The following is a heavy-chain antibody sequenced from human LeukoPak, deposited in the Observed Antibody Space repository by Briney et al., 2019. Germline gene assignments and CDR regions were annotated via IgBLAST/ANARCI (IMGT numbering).Heavy chain of an antibody. V-gene: IGHV3-30*02. CDR2: IRKDGRNE. D-gene: IGHD3/OR15-3a*01. J-gene: IGHJ6*03. CDR3: AKDGLLLNIYDHYYYYMDV. CDR1: GFTFSSYG. Sequence: GGSLRLSCAASGFTFSSYGMHWVRQAPGKGLQWVAFIRKDGRNEYYADSVKGRFTISRDNSKSTVYLQMNSLRPEDTAIYYCAKDGLLLNIYDHYYYYMDVWGKGTTVTVSS.